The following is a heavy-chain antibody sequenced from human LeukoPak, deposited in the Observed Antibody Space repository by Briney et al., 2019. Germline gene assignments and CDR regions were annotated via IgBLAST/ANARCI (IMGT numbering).Heavy chain of an antibody. CDR2: IKGDGNEK. D-gene: IGHD2-15*01. V-gene: IGHV3-7*03. CDR1: DFTFNTYW. J-gene: IGHJ3*01. Sequence: GESLRLSCVASDFTFNTYWMSWVRQAPGQGLEWVANIKGDGNEKYYSDSVEGRFTVSRDTAKNSLFLQMNSLRAEDTALYFCAKDRGGGSQLGDAFDVWGQGTMVSVSS. CDR3: AKDRGGGSQLGDAFDV.